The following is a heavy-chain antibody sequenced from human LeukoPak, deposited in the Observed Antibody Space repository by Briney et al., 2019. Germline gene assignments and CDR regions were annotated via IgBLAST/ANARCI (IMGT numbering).Heavy chain of an antibody. CDR2: IYSGGST. J-gene: IGHJ2*01. CDR3: ARYGSGWYFDL. V-gene: IGHV3-53*01. CDR1: GLTVSSNY. D-gene: IGHD6-19*01. Sequence: PGGSLRLSCAASGLTVSSNYMSWVRQAPGKGLEWVSIIYSGGSTYYADSVKGRFTISRDNSKNTLYLQMNSLRAEDTAVYYCARYGSGWYFDLWGRGTLVTVSS.